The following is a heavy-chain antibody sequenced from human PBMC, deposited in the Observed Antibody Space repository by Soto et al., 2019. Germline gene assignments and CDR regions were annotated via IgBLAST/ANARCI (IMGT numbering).Heavy chain of an antibody. V-gene: IGHV3-23*01. Sequence: EVQLLESGGGLVQPGGSLRLSCAASGFTFSSYAMSWVRQAPGKGLEWVSAISGSGGSTYYADAVKCRFTISRDNSKNTLYLQMNSLRAEDTAVYYCAGSPKGGYCSGGSCADFDYWGQGTLVTVSS. CDR1: GFTFSSYA. J-gene: IGHJ4*02. D-gene: IGHD2-15*01. CDR2: ISGSGGST. CDR3: AGSPKGGYCSGGSCADFDY.